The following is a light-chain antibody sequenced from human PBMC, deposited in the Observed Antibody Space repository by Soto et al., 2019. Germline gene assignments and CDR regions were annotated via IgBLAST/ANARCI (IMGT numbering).Light chain of an antibody. Sequence: EIVMTQSPATLSVSPGERATLSCRASQTIGRNLAWYQQKPGQSPRLLVYGASTRATGITARFSGSGSGTDFTLSISSLQSQDFAIYYCQHYYNWPRTFGQGTRVEIK. CDR3: QHYYNWPRT. CDR2: GAS. J-gene: IGKJ1*01. V-gene: IGKV3-15*01. CDR1: QTIGRN.